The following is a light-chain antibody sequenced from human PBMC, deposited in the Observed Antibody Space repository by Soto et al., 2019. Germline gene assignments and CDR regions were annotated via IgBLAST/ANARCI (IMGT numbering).Light chain of an antibody. Sequence: EVVMTQSPATLSVSPGDRATLSCRASQSVDTNVAWYQQKPGQAPRLLVHGASTRAAGIPARFTGFGSGTAFTLTISGLQSDDFAVYYCQQYYNWPPYTFGQGTKLQIK. CDR1: QSVDTN. J-gene: IGKJ2*01. V-gene: IGKV3-15*01. CDR3: QQYYNWPPYT. CDR2: GAS.